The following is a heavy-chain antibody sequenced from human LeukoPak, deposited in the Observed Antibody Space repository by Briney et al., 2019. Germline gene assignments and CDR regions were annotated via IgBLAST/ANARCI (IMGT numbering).Heavy chain of an antibody. D-gene: IGHD5-18*01. J-gene: IGHJ1*01. V-gene: IGHV1-69*05. CDR2: INPIFDTP. CDR3: ARDGRGYSFAEYFQY. Sequence: SVTVSCKAAAGTLDNFAIIWVRQAPGQGLEWMGGINPIFDTPNYAQKFQDRVKITMDESMTTVYMELSSLRFEDTAVYYCARDGRGYSFAEYFQYWGLGTLVTVSS. CDR1: AGTLDNFA.